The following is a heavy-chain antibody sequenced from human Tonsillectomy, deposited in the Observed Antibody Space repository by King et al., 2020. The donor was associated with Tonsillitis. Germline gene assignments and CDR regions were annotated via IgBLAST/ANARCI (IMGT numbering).Heavy chain of an antibody. CDR2: ISSSSSYI. D-gene: IGHD5-24*01. CDR1: GFTFSSYS. V-gene: IGHV3-21*01. Sequence: VQLVESGGGLVKPGGSLRLSCAASGFTFSSYSMNWVRQAPGKGLEWVSSISSSSSYIYYADSVKGRFTISRDNAKNSLYLQMNSLRAEDTAVYYCARGAEMATYFAFWGHRTLATVSS. J-gene: IGHJ4*01. CDR3: ARGAEMATYFAF.